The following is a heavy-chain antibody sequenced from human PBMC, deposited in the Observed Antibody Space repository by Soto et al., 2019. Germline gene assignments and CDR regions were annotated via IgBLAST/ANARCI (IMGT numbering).Heavy chain of an antibody. D-gene: IGHD6-19*01. CDR3: ARVPPKQWLVLSRVTYYGMDV. V-gene: IGHV1-2*02. Sequence: PGASVKVSCKASGYTFTGYYMHWVRQAPGQGLEWMGWINPNSGGTNYAQKFQGRVTMTRDTSISTAYMELSRLRSDDTAVYYCARVPPKQWLVLSRVTYYGMDVWGQGTTVTVSS. J-gene: IGHJ6*02. CDR2: INPNSGGT. CDR1: GYTFTGYY.